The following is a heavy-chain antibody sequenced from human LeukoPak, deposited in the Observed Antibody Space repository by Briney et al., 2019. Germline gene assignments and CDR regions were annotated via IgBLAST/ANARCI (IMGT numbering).Heavy chain of an antibody. CDR1: GVSFDDYY. CDR3: TRMTRGHDY. D-gene: IGHD4-11*01. V-gene: IGHV4-34*01. J-gene: IGHJ4*02. Sequence: SETLSLTCAVSGVSFDDYYWSWVRQTPGKGLEWIGEINHSGYTNDNPSLKSRVTLSIETSRKQFSLNLRSVTVADAGIYFCTRMTRGHDYWGQGTQVTVSS. CDR2: INHSGYT.